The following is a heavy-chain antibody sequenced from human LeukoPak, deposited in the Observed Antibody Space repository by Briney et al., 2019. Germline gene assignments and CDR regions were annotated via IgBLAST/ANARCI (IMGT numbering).Heavy chain of an antibody. CDR3: ARDQPLTVSTWGYFYYYMDV. V-gene: IGHV3-7*01. Sequence: GGSLRLSCAASGLSFSSYGMSWVRQAPGKGLEWVANVKQDGGDKYYVDSVKGRFTISRDNAKNSLYLQMNSLRAEDTAVYFCARDQPLTVSTWGYFYYYMDVWGRGTTVTVSS. CDR1: GLSFSSYG. D-gene: IGHD4-17*01. CDR2: VKQDGGDK. J-gene: IGHJ6*03.